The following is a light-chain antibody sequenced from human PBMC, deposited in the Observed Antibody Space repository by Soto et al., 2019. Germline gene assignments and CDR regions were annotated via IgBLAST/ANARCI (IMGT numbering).Light chain of an antibody. Sequence: QSALTQPPSASGSPGQSVPISCTGTSSDVGGYNYVSWYQQHPGKAPKLMIYEVSKRPSGVPDRFSGSKSGNTASLTVSGLQAEDEAVYYCSSFAGSNNVVFGGGTKLTVL. CDR3: SSFAGSNNVV. J-gene: IGLJ2*01. V-gene: IGLV2-8*01. CDR1: SSDVGGYNY. CDR2: EVS.